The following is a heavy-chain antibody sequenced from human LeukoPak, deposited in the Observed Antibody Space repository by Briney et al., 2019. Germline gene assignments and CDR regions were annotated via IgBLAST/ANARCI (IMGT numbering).Heavy chain of an antibody. CDR1: GGSISSSSYY. D-gene: IGHD3-22*01. Sequence: SETLSLTCTVSGGSISSSSYYWGWIRQPPGKGLEWIGSIYYSGSTYYNPSLKSRVTISVDTSKNQFSLKLSSVTAADTAVYYCARRDDSSGYYYYYGMDVWGQGTTVTVSS. V-gene: IGHV4-39*01. CDR2: IYYSGST. J-gene: IGHJ6*02. CDR3: ARRDDSSGYYYYYGMDV.